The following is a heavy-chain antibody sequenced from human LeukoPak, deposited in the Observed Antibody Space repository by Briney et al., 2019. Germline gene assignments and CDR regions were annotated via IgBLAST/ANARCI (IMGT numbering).Heavy chain of an antibody. CDR2: INHSGST. D-gene: IGHD1-26*01. V-gene: IGHV4-34*01. J-gene: IGHJ4*02. CDR3: AKDRWELRGYFDY. CDR1: GGSFSGYY. Sequence: SETLSLTCAVYGGSFSGYYWSWIRQPPGKGLEWIGEINHSGSTNYNPSLKSRVTISVDTSKNQFSLKLSSVTAADTALYYCAKDRWELRGYFDYWGQGTLVTVSS.